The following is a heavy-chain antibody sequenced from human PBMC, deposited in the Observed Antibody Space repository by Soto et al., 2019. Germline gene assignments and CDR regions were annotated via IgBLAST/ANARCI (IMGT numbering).Heavy chain of an antibody. CDR1: GGTFSNYT. CDR3: ARDRHTKEGGLSFSYYYGMDV. J-gene: IGHJ6*02. D-gene: IGHD3-16*02. CDR2: IIPILGIA. Sequence: GASVKVSCKASGGTFSNYTISWVRQAPGQGPEWMGRIIPILGIANYAQKFQGRVTITADKSTSTAYMELSSLRSEDTAVYYCARDRHTKEGGLSFSYYYGMDVWGPGTTVTVSS. V-gene: IGHV1-69*04.